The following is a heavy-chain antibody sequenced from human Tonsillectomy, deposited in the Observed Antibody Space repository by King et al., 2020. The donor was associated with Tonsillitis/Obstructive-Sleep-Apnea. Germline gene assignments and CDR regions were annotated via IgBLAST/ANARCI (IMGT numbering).Heavy chain of an antibody. V-gene: IGHV7-4-1*02. Sequence: QLVQSGSELKKPGASVKVSCKASGYTFTSYTMTWVRQAPGQGLEWMGWINTNTGNPTYAQGFTGRFVFSLDTSFSTAYLQISSLKAEDTAVYYCARDQWLVPGYWFDPWGQGTLVTVSS. CDR1: GYTFTSYT. J-gene: IGHJ5*02. CDR3: ARDQWLVPGYWFDP. D-gene: IGHD6-19*01. CDR2: INTNTGNP.